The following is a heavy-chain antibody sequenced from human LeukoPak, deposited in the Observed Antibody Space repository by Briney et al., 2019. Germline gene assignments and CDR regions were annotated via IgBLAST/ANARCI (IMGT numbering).Heavy chain of an antibody. V-gene: IGHV4-31*03. J-gene: IGHJ6*02. CDR2: IYNSGST. CDR3: ARHTRNHGMEA. D-gene: IGHD1-14*01. CDR1: GGSISSGDYS. Sequence: PSETLSLICIVSGGSISSGDYSWTWIRQHPGKGLEWIGYIYNSGSTSYKPSLKSRVTISEDTPQNQFSLKLSSVTAADTAVYYCARHTRNHGMEAWGQGTTVTVSS.